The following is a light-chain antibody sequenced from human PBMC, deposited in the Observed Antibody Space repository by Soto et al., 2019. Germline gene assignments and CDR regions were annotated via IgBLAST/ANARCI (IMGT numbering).Light chain of an antibody. CDR3: QSYDSCQSGNVV. CDR1: SSNIGAGYD. CDR2: GNS. Sequence: QSVLTQPPSVSGAPGQRVTISCTGSSSNIGAGYDVHWYQQLPGTAPNLLIYGNSNRPSGVPDRFSGSKSGTSASLAITGLQTEDEADYHCQSYDSCQSGNVVLGGGTKLTVL. V-gene: IGLV1-40*01. J-gene: IGLJ2*01.